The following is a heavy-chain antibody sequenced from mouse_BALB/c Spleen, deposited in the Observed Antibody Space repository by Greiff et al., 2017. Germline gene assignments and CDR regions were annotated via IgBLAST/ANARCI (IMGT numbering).Heavy chain of an antibody. CDR1: GFTFSSYT. CDR3: TRVRLRDWYFDV. CDR2: ISSGGSYT. Sequence: EVQLVESGGGLVKPGGSLKLSCAASGFTFSSYTMSWVRQTPEKRLEWVATISSGGSYTYYPDSVKGRFTISRDNAKNTLYLQMSSLKSEDTAMYYCTRVRLRDWYFDVWGAGTTVTVSS. J-gene: IGHJ1*01. D-gene: IGHD1-2*01. V-gene: IGHV5-6-4*01.